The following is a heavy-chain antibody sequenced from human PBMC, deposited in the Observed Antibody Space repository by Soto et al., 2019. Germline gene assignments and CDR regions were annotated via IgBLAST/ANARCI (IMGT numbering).Heavy chain of an antibody. CDR2: ISYDGSNK. Sequence: SLRLSCAASGFTFSSYAMHWVRQAPGKGLEWVAVISYDGSNKYYADSVKGRFTISRDNSKNTLYLQMNSLRAEDTAVYYCAKDRGELWPRGYFDYWGQGTLVTVSS. D-gene: IGHD3-16*01. CDR1: GFTFSSYA. CDR3: AKDRGELWPRGYFDY. J-gene: IGHJ4*02. V-gene: IGHV3-30-3*01.